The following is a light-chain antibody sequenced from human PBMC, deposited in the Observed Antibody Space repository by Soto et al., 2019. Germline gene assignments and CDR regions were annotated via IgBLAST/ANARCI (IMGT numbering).Light chain of an antibody. CDR2: DVS. V-gene: IGLV2-11*01. Sequence: QSVLTQPRSVSGSPGQSVTISCTGTSSDIGGYNCVSWYQQHPGKAPKLMIYDVSKRPSGVPDRFSGSKSGNTASLTISGLQAEDEAEYYCCSYAGTYTHVVFGGGTKLTVL. CDR1: SSDIGGYNC. J-gene: IGLJ2*01. CDR3: CSYAGTYTHVV.